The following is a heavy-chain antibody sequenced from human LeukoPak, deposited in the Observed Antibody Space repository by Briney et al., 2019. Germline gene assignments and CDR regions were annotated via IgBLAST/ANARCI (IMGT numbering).Heavy chain of an antibody. Sequence: GGSLRLSCAASGFTFSSYAMHWVRQAPGKGLEWVAVISSDGSNKYYADSVKGRFTISRDNSKNPLYLQMNSLRAEDTAVYYCARDSARITMIVVVITPYFDYWGQGTLVTVSS. CDR2: ISSDGSNK. CDR1: GFTFSSYA. V-gene: IGHV3-30-3*01. CDR3: ARDSARITMIVVVITPYFDY. J-gene: IGHJ4*02. D-gene: IGHD3-22*01.